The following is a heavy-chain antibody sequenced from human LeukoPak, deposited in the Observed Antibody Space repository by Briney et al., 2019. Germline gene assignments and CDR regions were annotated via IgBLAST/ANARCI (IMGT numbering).Heavy chain of an antibody. V-gene: IGHV3-53*01. Sequence: GGSLRLSCAASRFTVSSNYMSWVRQAPGKGLEWVSVIYSGGSTYYADSVKGRFTISRDNSKNTLYLQMNSLRAEDTAVYYCARVSSIQLWPGWFDPWGQGTLVTVSS. CDR2: IYSGGST. J-gene: IGHJ5*02. D-gene: IGHD5-18*01. CDR1: RFTVSSNY. CDR3: ARVSSIQLWPGWFDP.